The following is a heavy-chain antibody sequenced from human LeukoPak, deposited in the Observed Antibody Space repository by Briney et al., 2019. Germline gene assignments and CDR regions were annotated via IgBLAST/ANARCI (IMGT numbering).Heavy chain of an antibody. J-gene: IGHJ4*02. CDR1: GGTISSYY. V-gene: IGHV4-59*08. Sequence: PSETLSLTCTVSGGTISSYYWNWIRQPPGKGLEWIGYIHYSGSTKYNPSLKSRVTISVDTSRNQFSLKLSSVTAADTAVYYCARWYSSGWAFDYWGQGTLVTVSS. D-gene: IGHD6-19*01. CDR2: IHYSGST. CDR3: ARWYSSGWAFDY.